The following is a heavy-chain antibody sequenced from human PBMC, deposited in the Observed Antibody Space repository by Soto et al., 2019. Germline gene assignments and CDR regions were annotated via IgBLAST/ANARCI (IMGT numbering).Heavy chain of an antibody. V-gene: IGHV3-74*01. CDR3: ASNYAYAEGYYWYGIDV. J-gene: IGHJ6*02. D-gene: IGHD3-16*01. Sequence: EVQLVESGGGLVLPGGSLRLSCAASGFTFSRYWMHWVRQAPGKGLVWVSRISSYGSDTHYADSVKGRFTISRDNAKNTLYLQMNSLRADDTAVYYCASNYAYAEGYYWYGIDVLSQWTTVTVSS. CDR2: ISSYGSDT. CDR1: GFTFSRYW.